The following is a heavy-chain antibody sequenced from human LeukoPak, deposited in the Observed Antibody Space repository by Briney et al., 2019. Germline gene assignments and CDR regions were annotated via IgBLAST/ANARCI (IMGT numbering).Heavy chain of an antibody. CDR1: GFTFSSYG. CDR3: AKGRWFGELLSFDY. V-gene: IGHV3-33*06. D-gene: IGHD3-10*01. Sequence: PGGSLRLSCAASGFTFSSYGMHWVRQAPGKGLEGVAVIWYDGSNKYYADSVKGRFTISRDNSKNTLYLQMNSLRAEDTAVYYCAKGRWFGELLSFDYWGQGTLVTVSS. CDR2: IWYDGSNK. J-gene: IGHJ4*02.